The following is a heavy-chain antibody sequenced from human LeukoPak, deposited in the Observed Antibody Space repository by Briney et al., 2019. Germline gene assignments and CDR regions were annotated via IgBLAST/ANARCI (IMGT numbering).Heavy chain of an antibody. CDR1: GFTFSSYN. V-gene: IGHV3-48*02. D-gene: IGHD6-13*01. J-gene: IGHJ4*02. CDR3: ARDYSSSWLSVYFYYFDY. CDR2: ISSSSSTI. Sequence: PGGSLRLSCVASGFTFSSYNMNWVRQAPGKGLEWVSYISSSSSTIYYADSVKGRFTISRDNAKNSLYLQMNSLRDEDTAVYYCARDYSSSWLSVYFYYFDYWGQGTLVTVSS.